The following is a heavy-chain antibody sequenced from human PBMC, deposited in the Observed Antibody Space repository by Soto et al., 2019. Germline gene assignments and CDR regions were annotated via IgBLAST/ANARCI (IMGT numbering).Heavy chain of an antibody. CDR2: ISGSGGST. J-gene: IGHJ6*02. Sequence: EVQLLESGGGLVQPGGSLRLSCAASGFTFSSYAMSWVRQAPGKGLAGVSAISGSGGSTYYADSVKGRFTISRDNSKNTQYLQMSSLRAEDTAVYYCAKGAIVGATTGHYYYGMGVLGQGTTVTVSS. D-gene: IGHD1-26*01. CDR3: AKGAIVGATTGHYYYGMGV. V-gene: IGHV3-23*01. CDR1: GFTFSSYA.